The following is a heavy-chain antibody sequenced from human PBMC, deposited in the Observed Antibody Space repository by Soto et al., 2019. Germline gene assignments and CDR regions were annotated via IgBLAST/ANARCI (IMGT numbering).Heavy chain of an antibody. CDR1: GGSISSGGYF. J-gene: IGHJ4*02. CDR2: IYYSGRT. Sequence: QVQLQESGPGLVKPSQTLSLTCTVSGGSISSGGYFWSWVRQHPGKGLEWIGNIYYSGRTYYNPSLKSRVTISVDMSKNQFSLKLSSVTAADTAVYYCARFAREENPKVGSWYYFDYWGQGTRVTVSS. V-gene: IGHV4-31*03. CDR3: ARFAREENPKVGSWYYFDY. D-gene: IGHD6-13*01.